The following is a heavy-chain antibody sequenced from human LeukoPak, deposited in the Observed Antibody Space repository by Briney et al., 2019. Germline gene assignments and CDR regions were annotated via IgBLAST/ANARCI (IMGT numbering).Heavy chain of an antibody. Sequence: GGSLRLSCAASGFTFSSYSMNWVRQAPGKGLEWVSSISSGSSYIYYADSVKGRFTISRDNAKNSLYLQMNSLRAEDTAVYYCARGPGTGDYVDYWGQGTLVTVSS. V-gene: IGHV3-21*01. J-gene: IGHJ4*02. CDR3: ARGPGTGDYVDY. CDR2: ISSGSSYI. D-gene: IGHD1-14*01. CDR1: GFTFSSYS.